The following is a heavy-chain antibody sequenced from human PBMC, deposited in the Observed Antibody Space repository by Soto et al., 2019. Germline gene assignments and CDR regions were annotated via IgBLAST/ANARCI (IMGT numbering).Heavy chain of an antibody. V-gene: IGHV4-30-4*01. D-gene: IGHD5-12*01. CDR1: GCSISSGDYY. CDR2: IYYSGST. Sequence: SENLSLTCTVSGCSISSGDYYWIWIRQPPGKGLEWIGYIYYSGSTYYNPSLKSRVTISVDTSKNQFSLKLSSVTAADTAVYYCARVSGYDWGWYDPWGQGTPVTVSS. CDR3: ARVSGYDWGWYDP. J-gene: IGHJ5*02.